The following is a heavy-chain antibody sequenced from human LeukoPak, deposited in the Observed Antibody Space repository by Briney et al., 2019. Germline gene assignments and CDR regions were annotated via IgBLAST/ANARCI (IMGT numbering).Heavy chain of an antibody. Sequence: PGGSLRLSCAASGFTFSDYYMSWIRQAPGKGLEWVSYISSSGSTIYYADSVKGRFTTSRDNAKNSLYLQMNSLRAEDTAVYYCARDASPDIVVVPAYYMDVWGRGTTVTVSS. CDR3: ARDASPDIVVVPAYYMDV. J-gene: IGHJ6*03. CDR1: GFTFSDYY. V-gene: IGHV3-11*04. CDR2: ISSSGSTI. D-gene: IGHD2-2*01.